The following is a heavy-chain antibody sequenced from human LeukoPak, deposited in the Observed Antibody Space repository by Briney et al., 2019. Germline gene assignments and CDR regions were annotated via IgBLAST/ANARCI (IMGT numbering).Heavy chain of an antibody. V-gene: IGHV4-59*01. D-gene: IGHD2-2*01. CDR3: ARLDSRRGLVKAFDY. CDR1: GGSISSYY. J-gene: IGHJ4*02. CDR2: IYYSGST. Sequence: SETLSLTCIVSGGSISSYYWSWIRQPPGKGLEWIGYIYYSGSTNYNPSLKSRVTISVDTSKNQFSLKLSSVTAADTAVYYCARLDSRRGLVKAFDYWGQGTLVTVSS.